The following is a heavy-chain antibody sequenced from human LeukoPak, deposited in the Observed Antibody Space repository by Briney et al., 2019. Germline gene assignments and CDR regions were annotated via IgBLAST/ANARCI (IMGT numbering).Heavy chain of an antibody. CDR1: GGSISSGDYY. CDR3: ARNRYSSSWYEAFDI. J-gene: IGHJ3*02. Sequence: SETLSLTCTVSGGSISSGDYYWSWIRPPPGKGLEWIGYIYYSGSTYFNPSLKSRVTISVDTSKNQFSLKLSSVTAADTAVYYCARNRYSSSWYEAFDIWGQGTMVTVSS. D-gene: IGHD6-13*01. CDR2: IYYSGST. V-gene: IGHV4-30-4*08.